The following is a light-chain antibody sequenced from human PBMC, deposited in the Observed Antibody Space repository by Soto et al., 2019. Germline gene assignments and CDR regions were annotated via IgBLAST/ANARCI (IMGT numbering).Light chain of an antibody. CDR2: GAS. Sequence: EIVLTQSPGTLSLSPGERATLSCRASPSVGRTSLAWYQKKPGQAPRLLIYGASKGATGIPDRFRGSGSGTDFTLTVTRLEPEDFAVYYCLQYGSSPPTFGQGTKVEVK. CDR1: PSVGRTS. V-gene: IGKV3-20*01. CDR3: LQYGSSPPT. J-gene: IGKJ1*01.